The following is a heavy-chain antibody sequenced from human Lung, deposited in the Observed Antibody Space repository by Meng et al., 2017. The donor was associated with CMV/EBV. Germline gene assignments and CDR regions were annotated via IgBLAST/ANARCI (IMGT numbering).Heavy chain of an antibody. CDR1: GFTFSDFA. CDR3: AKMYCGTTSCYIFDF. J-gene: IGHJ4*02. D-gene: IGHD2-2*02. V-gene: IGHV3-23*03. Sequence: ESXKISXAASGFTFSDFAMSWVRQAPGKGLEWVSVIYSGGRSTSYADSVKGRFTISRDNSKNTLYLQMNRLRADDTAVYYCAKMYCGTTSCYIFDFWGLGTXVTVSS. CDR2: IYSGGRST.